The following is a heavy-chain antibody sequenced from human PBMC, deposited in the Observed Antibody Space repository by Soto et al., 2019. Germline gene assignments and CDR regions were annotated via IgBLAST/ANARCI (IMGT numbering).Heavy chain of an antibody. CDR3: ARDGRTTVTPAYYYGMDV. CDR2: IYTSGST. CDR1: GGSISSYY. J-gene: IGHJ6*02. Sequence: SETLSLTCTVSGGSISSYYWSWIRQPAGKGLEWIGRIYTSGSTNYNPSLKSRVTMSVDTSKNQFSLKLSSVTAADTAVYYCARDGRTTVTPAYYYGMDVWGQGTTVTVSS. V-gene: IGHV4-4*07. D-gene: IGHD4-4*01.